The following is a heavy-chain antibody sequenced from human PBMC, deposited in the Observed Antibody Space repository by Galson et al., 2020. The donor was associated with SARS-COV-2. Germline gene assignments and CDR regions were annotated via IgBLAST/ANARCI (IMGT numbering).Heavy chain of an antibody. J-gene: IGHJ4*02. CDR1: GGSISSYY. D-gene: IGHD6-19*01. CDR3: AKAPEYSSGHHDY. V-gene: IGHV4-59*01. CDR2: IYYSGST. Sequence: SETLSLTCTVPGGSISSYYWSWIRQPPGKGLEWIGYIYYSGSTNYNPSLKSRVTISVDTSKNQFSLKLSSVTAADTAVYYCAKAPEYSSGHHDYWGQGTLVTVSS.